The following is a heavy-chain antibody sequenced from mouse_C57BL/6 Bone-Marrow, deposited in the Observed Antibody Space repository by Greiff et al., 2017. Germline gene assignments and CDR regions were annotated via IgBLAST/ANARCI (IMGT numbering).Heavy chain of an antibody. CDR3: ARRAGSRFAWFAY. CDR2: IYPRSGNT. D-gene: IGHD1-1*01. J-gene: IGHJ3*01. V-gene: IGHV1-81*01. Sequence: QVQLQQSGAELARPGASVKLSCKASGYTFTSYGISWVKQRTGQGLEWIGEIYPRSGNTYYNEKFKGKATLTADKSSSTAYMGLRSLTSEDSAVSICARRAGSRFAWFAYWGKGTLVTVSA. CDR1: GYTFTSYG.